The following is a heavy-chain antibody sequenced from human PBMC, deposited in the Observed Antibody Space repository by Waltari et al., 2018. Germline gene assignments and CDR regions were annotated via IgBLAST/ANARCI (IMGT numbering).Heavy chain of an antibody. CDR2: IYYSGST. J-gene: IGHJ5*02. D-gene: IGHD5-12*01. V-gene: IGHV4-39*07. CDR3: ARDRQGGYSNWFDP. Sequence: QLQLQESGPGLVKPSETLSPTCTVSGGSISSSSYYWGWIRQPPGKGLEWIGSIYYSGSTYYNPSLKSRVTISVDTSKNQFSLKLSSVTAADTAVYYCARDRQGGYSNWFDPWGQGTLVTVSS. CDR1: GGSISSSSYY.